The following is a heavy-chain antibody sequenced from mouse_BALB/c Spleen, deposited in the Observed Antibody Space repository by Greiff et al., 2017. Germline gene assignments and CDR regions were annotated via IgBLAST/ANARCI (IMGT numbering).Heavy chain of an antibody. CDR1: GFSLTGYG. CDR2: IWGDGST. D-gene: IGHD2-14*01. CDR3: GTRAYCMYDEAWFAY. V-gene: IGHV2-6-7*01. Sequence: VKLMESGPGLVAPSQSLSITCTVPGFSLTGYGVNWVRQPPGKGLEWLGMIWGDGSTDYNSALKSRLSISKDNSKSKVFLKMNSLQTDDTARYYCGTRAYCMYDEAWFAYWGQGTLVTVSA. J-gene: IGHJ3*01.